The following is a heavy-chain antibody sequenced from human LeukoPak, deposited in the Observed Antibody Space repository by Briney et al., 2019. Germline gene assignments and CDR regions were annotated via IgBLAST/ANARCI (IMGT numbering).Heavy chain of an antibody. Sequence: PGGTLRLSCAASGFTFSNYAMSWVRQAPGKGLEWVSTISGGGFITYYADPVKGRFTISRDNSKNTLYLQMNSLRAEDTAVYYCAKSRWLQGSGLNAFDVWGQGTVVTVSS. D-gene: IGHD5-24*01. J-gene: IGHJ3*01. V-gene: IGHV3-23*01. CDR3: AKSRWLQGSGLNAFDV. CDR2: ISGGGFIT. CDR1: GFTFSNYA.